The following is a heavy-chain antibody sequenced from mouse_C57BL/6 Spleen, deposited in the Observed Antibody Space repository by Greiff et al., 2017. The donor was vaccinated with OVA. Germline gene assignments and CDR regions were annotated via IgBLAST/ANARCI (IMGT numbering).Heavy chain of an antibody. CDR2: INPYNGGT. V-gene: IGHV1-19*01. CDR3: AKRGDDHWYFDV. Sequence: EVKLQQSGPVLVKPGASVKMSCKASGYTFTDYYMNWVKQSHGKSLEWIGVINPYNGGTSYNQKFKGKATLTVDKSSSTAYMELNSLTSEDTAVYYCAKRGDDHWYFDVWGTGTTVTVSS. CDR1: GYTFTDYY. J-gene: IGHJ1*03. D-gene: IGHD2-3*01.